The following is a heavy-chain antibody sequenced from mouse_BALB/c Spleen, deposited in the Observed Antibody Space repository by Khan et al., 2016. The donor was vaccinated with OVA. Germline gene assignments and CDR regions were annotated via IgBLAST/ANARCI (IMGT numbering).Heavy chain of an antibody. Sequence: QVQLQQSEPGLVAPSQSLSITCTVSGLSLTNYGISWIRQPPGKGLEWLGVIWGDGSTNYHSALISRLSINKDNSKSQVFLKLNSLQTDDTATYYCAIIYYGYDWFTYWGQGTLVTVSA. CDR3: AIIYYGYDWFTY. V-gene: IGHV2-3*01. J-gene: IGHJ3*01. D-gene: IGHD2-2*01. CDR1: GLSLTNYG. CDR2: IWGDGST.